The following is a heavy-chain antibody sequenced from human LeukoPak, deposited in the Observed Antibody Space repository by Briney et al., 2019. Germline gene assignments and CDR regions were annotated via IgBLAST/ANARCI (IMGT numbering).Heavy chain of an antibody. J-gene: IGHJ3*01. V-gene: IGHV1-69*13. D-gene: IGHD3-3*02. CDR3: VRPDRIFGVPAAFDA. CDR2: IIPKYSAS. Sequence: SVKVSCKASGGSFSDYPINWVRQAPGQGLEWLGGIIPKYSASNYAQAFQGRVTITADESTNTVYIEMSGLRPDDTAVYYCVRPDRIFGVPAAFDAWGQGTLVAVSS. CDR1: GGSFSDYP.